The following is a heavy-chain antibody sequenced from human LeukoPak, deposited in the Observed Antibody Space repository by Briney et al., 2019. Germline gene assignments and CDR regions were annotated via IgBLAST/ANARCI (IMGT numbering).Heavy chain of an antibody. CDR1: GYTFTGYY. CDR3: ARLGYCTNGVCYGGYYYYYMDV. Sequence: ASVKVSCKASGYTFTGYYMHGVRQAPGQGLEWMGRINPNSGGTNYAQKFQGRVTMTRDTSISTAYMELSRLRSDDTAVYYCARLGYCTNGVCYGGYYYYYMDVWGKGTTVTVSS. J-gene: IGHJ6*03. CDR2: INPNSGGT. D-gene: IGHD2-8*01. V-gene: IGHV1-2*06.